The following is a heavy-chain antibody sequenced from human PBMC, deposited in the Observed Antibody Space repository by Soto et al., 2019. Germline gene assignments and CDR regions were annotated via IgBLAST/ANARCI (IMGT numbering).Heavy chain of an antibody. CDR2: ISAYNGNT. CDR3: ARESPPADY. J-gene: IGHJ4*02. V-gene: IGHV1-18*04. CDR1: GYTFTSYY. Sequence: ASVKVSCKASGYTFTSYYMHWVRQAPGQGLEWMGWISAYNGNTKYAHNLQGRVTMTTDTSTSTAFMELRSLRSDDTAVYYCARESPPADYWGQGTLVTVSS.